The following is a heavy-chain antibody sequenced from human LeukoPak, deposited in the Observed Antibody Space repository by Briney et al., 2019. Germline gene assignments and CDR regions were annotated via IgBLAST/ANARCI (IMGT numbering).Heavy chain of an antibody. CDR3: ARGDYYYDSSGYASFDY. CDR1: GYTFTGYY. D-gene: IGHD3-22*01. Sequence: EASVKVSCKASGYTFTGYYVHWVRQAPGQGPEWMGWINPNSGGTNYAQKFQGRVTMTRDTSISTAYMELSRLRSDDTAVYYCARGDYYYDSSGYASFDYWGQGTLVTVSS. V-gene: IGHV1-2*02. CDR2: INPNSGGT. J-gene: IGHJ4*02.